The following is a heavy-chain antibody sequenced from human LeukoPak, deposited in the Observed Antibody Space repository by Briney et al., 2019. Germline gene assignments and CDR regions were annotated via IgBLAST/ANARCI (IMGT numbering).Heavy chain of an antibody. D-gene: IGHD2-15*01. J-gene: IGHJ4*02. V-gene: IGHV3-30*04. CDR3: AREKQSGRTPFDY. CDR1: GFTFTGHS. CDR2: VAHDEKTI. Sequence: QSGGSLRLSCVASGFTFTGHSMHWVRQAPGKGLEWVAFVAHDEKTIFYADSLKGRFTVSRDNSKNTVYLQMNRLTDEDTAVYYCAREKQSGRTPFDYWGQGSLVTVSS.